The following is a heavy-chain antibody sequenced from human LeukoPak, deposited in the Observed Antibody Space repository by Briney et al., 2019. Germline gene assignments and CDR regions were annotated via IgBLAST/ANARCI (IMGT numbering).Heavy chain of an antibody. J-gene: IGHJ4*02. Sequence: GGSLRLSCAASGFTFSTYAMTWVRQAPGKGLEWVSSISNSGGTRFYADSVKGRFTISRDNSKNTLYLQMNSLRAEDTAVYYCAKIIAVAATGYCGQGSLVTVSS. CDR2: ISNSGGTR. CDR3: AKIIAVAATGY. V-gene: IGHV3-23*01. CDR1: GFTFSTYA. D-gene: IGHD6-19*01.